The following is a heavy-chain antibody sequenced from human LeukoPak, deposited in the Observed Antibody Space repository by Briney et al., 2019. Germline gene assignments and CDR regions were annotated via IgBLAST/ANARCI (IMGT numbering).Heavy chain of an antibody. D-gene: IGHD3-22*01. CDR2: ISFDGTNK. CDR3: TREGYYAFDI. J-gene: IGHJ3*02. Sequence: GGSLRLSCAASGFTFTNYAMQWVRQAPGKGLEWVAIISFDGTNKDYADYVKGRFTISRDNSENTLFLQVKSLRAEDTAVYYCTREGYYAFDIWGQGTMVTVSS. V-gene: IGHV3-30-3*01. CDR1: GFTFTNYA.